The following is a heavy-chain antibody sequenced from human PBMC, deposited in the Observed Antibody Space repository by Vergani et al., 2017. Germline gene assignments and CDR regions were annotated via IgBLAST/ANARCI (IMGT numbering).Heavy chain of an antibody. J-gene: IGHJ4*02. V-gene: IGHV3-30*02. D-gene: IGHD3-16*01. CDR1: GFTLSNYD. Sequence: QVQLVESGGGVVQRGGSLRLSCATSGFTLSNYDMQWIRQGPGKGLEFVAFIQFDGSNQYYADPVKGRFTLSRDFSKNTLYLQMNSLRTDDTATYCCAKHFRGWGIDYWGQGTLVTVSS. CDR3: AKHFRGWGIDY. CDR2: IQFDGSNQ.